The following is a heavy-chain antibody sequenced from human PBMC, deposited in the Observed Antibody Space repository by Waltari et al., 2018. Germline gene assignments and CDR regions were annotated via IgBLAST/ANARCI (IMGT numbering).Heavy chain of an antibody. CDR2: ISSDGSST. D-gene: IGHD3-22*01. CDR1: GFTFSRYW. CDR3: ARVATKTYSSPVPGRPYYYGMDV. V-gene: IGHV3-74*01. J-gene: IGHJ6*02. Sequence: EEQLVESGGGLAQPGESLRLSCAASGFTFSRYWMAWFRQAPGKGLVWVSRISSDGSSTTYADSVKGRFTISRDNAKNTLYVQMNRLRAEDTAVYYCARVATKTYSSPVPGRPYYYGMDVWGQGTTVTVSS.